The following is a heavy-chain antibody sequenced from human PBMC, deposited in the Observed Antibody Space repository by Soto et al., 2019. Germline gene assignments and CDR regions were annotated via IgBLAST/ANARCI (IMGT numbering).Heavy chain of an antibody. Sequence: GASVKVSCKASGYTFTTYGITWVRQAPGQGLEWMGWISAYNGNTNHTQKLQGRVTMTTDISTSTAYMELRSLRSDDTAVYYCARGPYDYIWGSYRPPPPYFDFWGQGTLVTVSA. D-gene: IGHD3-16*02. V-gene: IGHV1-18*04. CDR1: GYTFTTYG. CDR2: ISAYNGNT. CDR3: ARGPYDYIWGSYRPPPPYFDF. J-gene: IGHJ4*02.